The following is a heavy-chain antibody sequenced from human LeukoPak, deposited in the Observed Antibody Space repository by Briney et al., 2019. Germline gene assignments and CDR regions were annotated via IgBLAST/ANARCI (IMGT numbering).Heavy chain of an antibody. CDR3: ARDAAPGIGVAGTSDY. D-gene: IGHD6-19*01. CDR1: GFTFTSYG. V-gene: IGHV3-21*01. Sequence: PGRSLRLSCAASGFTFTSYGMHWVRQAAGKGLGWLSSISSSRTYTYYTDSVKGRFTTSRENAKNSLYLQMNSLRAEDTAVYYCARDAAPGIGVAGTSDYWGQGTLVTVSS. J-gene: IGHJ4*02. CDR2: ISSSRTYT.